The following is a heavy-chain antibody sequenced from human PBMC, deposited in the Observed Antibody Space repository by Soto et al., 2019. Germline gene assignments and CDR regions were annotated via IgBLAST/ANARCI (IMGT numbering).Heavy chain of an antibody. CDR1: GGTFSSYA. CDR3: ARDLGRSAGQEDDYGMDV. V-gene: IGHV1-69*13. J-gene: IGHJ6*02. D-gene: IGHD6-13*01. Sequence: YSVQVSCTASGGTFSSYAISWVRQAPGQGLEWMGGIIPIFGTANYAQKFQGRVTITADESTSTAYMELSSLRSEDTAVYYCARDLGRSAGQEDDYGMDVGGQ. CDR2: IIPIFGTA.